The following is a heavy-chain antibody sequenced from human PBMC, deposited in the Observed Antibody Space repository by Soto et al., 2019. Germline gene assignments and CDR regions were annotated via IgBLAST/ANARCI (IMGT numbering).Heavy chain of an antibody. J-gene: IGHJ6*02. CDR2: INHNGST. CDR1: GGSFSNYY. D-gene: IGHD6-19*01. CDR3: GRGRGYSNAWGSYYSGMDV. V-gene: IGHV4-34*01. Sequence: QVQLQQWGAGLLKPSETPSLTCAIYGGSFSNYYWNWIRQPPGKGLEWMGKINHNGSTNYSPSLKSRLTISVDTSKNQFSLKLISVTAADTAVYFCGRGRGYSNAWGSYYSGMDVWGQGTTVTVSS.